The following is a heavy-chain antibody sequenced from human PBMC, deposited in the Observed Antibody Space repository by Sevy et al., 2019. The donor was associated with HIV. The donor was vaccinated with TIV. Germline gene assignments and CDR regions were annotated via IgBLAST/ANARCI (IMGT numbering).Heavy chain of an antibody. D-gene: IGHD3-9*01. CDR1: GYTFTNYW. Sequence: GESLKISCKISGYTFTNYWIAWVRLMPGRGLEWMGVIHPADSDTRYSPSFQGHVTISADQSSSTTYLQWSSLEASDSAMYYCTRHRPLTYDILAGYLVYWGQGTLVTVSS. CDR3: TRHRPLTYDILAGYLVY. CDR2: IHPADSDT. J-gene: IGHJ4*02. V-gene: IGHV5-51*01.